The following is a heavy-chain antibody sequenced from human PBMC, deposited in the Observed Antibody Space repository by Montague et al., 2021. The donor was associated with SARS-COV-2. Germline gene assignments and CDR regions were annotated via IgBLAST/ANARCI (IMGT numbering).Heavy chain of an antibody. D-gene: IGHD3-3*01. CDR2: LSYDGSNK. CDR3: ARDPLLTIFGSYYYYYMDV. Sequence: SLRLSCAASGFTFSSYAMHWVRQAPGKGLEWVAVLSYDGSNKYYVDSVKGRFTISRDNSKNTLFLQMNSLRAEDTAMYYCARDPLLTIFGSYYYYYMDVWGKGTTVTVSS. J-gene: IGHJ6*03. V-gene: IGHV3-30*04. CDR1: GFTFSSYA.